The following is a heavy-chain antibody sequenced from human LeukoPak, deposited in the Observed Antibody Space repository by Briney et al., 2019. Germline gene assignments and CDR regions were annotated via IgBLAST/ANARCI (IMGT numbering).Heavy chain of an antibody. V-gene: IGHV3-23*01. Sequence: PGGSLRLSCAASGFTVSSSYMSWVRQAPGKGLEWVSTISGSGGSTYYADSVKGRFTISRDNSKDTLYLQVNSLRAEDTAVYYCARDRVALHYAEYFQHWGQGTLVTVSS. CDR1: GFTVSSSY. CDR2: ISGSGGST. D-gene: IGHD5-12*01. CDR3: ARDRVALHYAEYFQH. J-gene: IGHJ1*01.